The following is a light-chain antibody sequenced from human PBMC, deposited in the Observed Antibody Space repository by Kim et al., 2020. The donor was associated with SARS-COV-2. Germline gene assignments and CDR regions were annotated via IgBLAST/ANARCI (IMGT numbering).Light chain of an antibody. CDR2: TQN. Sequence: GQRFISPCSESSPDNGSNSVIGYQQLPRTAPKLLIYTQNNRPSGVPDRFSGSKSGTSASLAISGLQSEDEGDYYCATWPVGLSGPVFGGGTQLTV. CDR1: SPDNGSNS. J-gene: IGLJ2*01. CDR3: ATWPVGLSGPV. V-gene: IGLV1-44*01.